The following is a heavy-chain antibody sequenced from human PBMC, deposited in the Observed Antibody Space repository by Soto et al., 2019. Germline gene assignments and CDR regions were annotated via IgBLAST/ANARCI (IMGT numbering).Heavy chain of an antibody. CDR2: ISVYTGNT. CDR1: GYTFTSYG. CDR3: ARESCTTDKCYTHHFDV. J-gene: IGHJ6*02. D-gene: IGHD2-8*01. Sequence: QVQLVQSGGEVTKPGASVKVSCKSSGYTFTSYGVSWVRQAPGQGLEWLGWISVYTGNTKQAQKLQDRVTLTTEASTSTAYLELRNLRSDDTAVYYCARESCTTDKCYTHHFDVWGQGTTVTVSS. V-gene: IGHV1-18*04.